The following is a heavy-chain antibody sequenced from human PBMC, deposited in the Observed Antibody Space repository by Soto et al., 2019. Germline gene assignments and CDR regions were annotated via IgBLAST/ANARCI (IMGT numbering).Heavy chain of an antibody. CDR1: GFSLTTSGVG. CDR3: AHTPNPSVTTSAEFFQH. CDR2: IYWDDDK. J-gene: IGHJ1*01. Sequence: QITLKESGPTLVKPTQTLTLTCTFSGFSLTTSGVGVGWIRQSPGKAPEWLALIYWDDDKRFSPSLKSRLTITKDTSKNQVVLTMTNMDPVDTATYYCAHTPNPSVTTSAEFFQHWGQGTLVTVSS. V-gene: IGHV2-5*02. D-gene: IGHD4-17*01.